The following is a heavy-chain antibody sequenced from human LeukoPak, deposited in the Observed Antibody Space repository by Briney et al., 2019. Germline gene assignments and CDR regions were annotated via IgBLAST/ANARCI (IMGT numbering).Heavy chain of an antibody. D-gene: IGHD3-10*01. Sequence: PGGSLRLSCAASGFTVRSNYMNWVRQAPGKGLEWVSVIYSGSSTYYADSVKGRFTISRDNSKNTLYLQMNSLRAEDTAVYYCARDKGTLTLGLDYWGQGTLVTVSS. J-gene: IGHJ4*02. CDR2: IYSGSST. CDR1: GFTVRSNY. CDR3: ARDKGTLTLGLDY. V-gene: IGHV3-66*01.